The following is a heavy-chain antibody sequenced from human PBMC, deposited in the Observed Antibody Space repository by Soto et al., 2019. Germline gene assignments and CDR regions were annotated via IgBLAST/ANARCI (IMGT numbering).Heavy chain of an antibody. CDR3: ARAGGYYDSSGFDY. Sequence: SETLSLTCTVSGDSISSNTYYWGWIRQPPGKGLEWIGNIYYSGSTYYNPSLKSRVTISVDTSKNQFSLKLSSVTAADTAVYYCARAGGYYDSSGFDYWGQGTLVTVSS. CDR2: IYYSGST. D-gene: IGHD3-22*01. J-gene: IGHJ4*02. V-gene: IGHV4-39*07. CDR1: GDSISSNTYY.